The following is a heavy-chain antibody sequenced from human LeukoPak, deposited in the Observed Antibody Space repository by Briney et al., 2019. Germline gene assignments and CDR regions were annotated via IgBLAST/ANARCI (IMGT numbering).Heavy chain of an antibody. CDR3: ARAFAKTGKYYFDY. J-gene: IGHJ4*02. CDR1: GGTFRSYA. CDR2: IIPIFGIA. Sequence: SVKVSCKASGGTFRSYAISWVRQAPGQGLEWMGRIIPIFGIANYAQKFQGRVTITADKSTSTAYMELSSLRSEDTAVYYCARAFAKTGKYYFDYWGQGTLVTVSS. V-gene: IGHV1-69*04. D-gene: IGHD1-14*01.